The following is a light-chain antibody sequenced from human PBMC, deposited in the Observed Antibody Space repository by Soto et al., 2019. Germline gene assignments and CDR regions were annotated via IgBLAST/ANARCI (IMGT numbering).Light chain of an antibody. CDR3: QQYNNWPRT. Sequence: EIVMTQSPATLSVSPGERATLSCRASQSISSDVAWYQQKPGQAPRLLIYGASTRATDIPARFSGSGSGTEFTLTISSLQSEDFAVYYCQQYNNWPRTFGQGTKVDIK. CDR1: QSISSD. V-gene: IGKV3-15*01. CDR2: GAS. J-gene: IGKJ1*01.